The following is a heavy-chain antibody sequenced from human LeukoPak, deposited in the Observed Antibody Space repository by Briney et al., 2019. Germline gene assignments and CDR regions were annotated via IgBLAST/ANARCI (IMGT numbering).Heavy chain of an antibody. J-gene: IGHJ4*02. CDR1: GYTFTGYG. Sequence: ASVKVSCKVSGYTFTGYGISGGRHAPGQGREWRGWISAYNGNTNYAQKLQGRVTMTTDQSTSTAYMELRSLRSDDTAVYYCARYQYSSGWYGVDYWGQGTLVTVSS. D-gene: IGHD6-19*01. CDR3: ARYQYSSGWYGVDY. V-gene: IGHV1-18*01. CDR2: ISAYNGNT.